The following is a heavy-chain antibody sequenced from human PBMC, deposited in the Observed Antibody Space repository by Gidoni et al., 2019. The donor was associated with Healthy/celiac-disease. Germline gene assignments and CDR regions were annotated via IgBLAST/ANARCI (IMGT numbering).Heavy chain of an antibody. V-gene: IGHV1-8*01. Sequence: QVQLVQSGAEVKKPGASVKVSCKASGYTFTSYDINWVRQATGQGLEWMGWMNPNSGNTGYAQKFQGRVTMTRNTSISTAYMELSSLRSEDTAVYYCARGLLGYCSSTSCYLRAGYYYYGMDVWGQGTTVTVSS. CDR2: MNPNSGNT. J-gene: IGHJ6*02. CDR1: GYTFTSYD. CDR3: ARGLLGYCSSTSCYLRAGYYYYGMDV. D-gene: IGHD2-2*01.